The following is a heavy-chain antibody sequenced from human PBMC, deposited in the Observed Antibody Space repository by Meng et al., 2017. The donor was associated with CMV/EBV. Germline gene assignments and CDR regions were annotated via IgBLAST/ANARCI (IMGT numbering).Heavy chain of an antibody. CDR1: GFTFDDYA. CDR2: ISWNSGSI. Sequence: SLKISCAASGFTFDDYAMHWVRQAPGKGLEWVSGISWNSGSIGYADSVKGRFTISRDNAKNSLYLQMNSLRAEDTDLYYCAKGIAAAVPNWFDPWGQGTLVTVSS. CDR3: AKGIAAAVPNWFDP. D-gene: IGHD6-13*01. V-gene: IGHV3-9*01. J-gene: IGHJ5*02.